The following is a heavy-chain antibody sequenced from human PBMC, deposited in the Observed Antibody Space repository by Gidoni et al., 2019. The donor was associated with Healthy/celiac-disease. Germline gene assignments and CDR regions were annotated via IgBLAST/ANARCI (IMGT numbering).Heavy chain of an antibody. CDR1: GFTFSSYD. CDR3: ARSPSSGWYDY. D-gene: IGHD6-19*01. CDR2: IGTAGDT. Sequence: EVQLVESGGGLVQPGGSLRLSCAASGFTFSSYDVHWVRQATGKGLEWVSAIGTAGDTYYPGSVKGRFTISRENAKNSLYLQMNSLRAGDTAVYYCARSPSSGWYDYWGQGTLVTVSS. J-gene: IGHJ4*02. V-gene: IGHV3-13*04.